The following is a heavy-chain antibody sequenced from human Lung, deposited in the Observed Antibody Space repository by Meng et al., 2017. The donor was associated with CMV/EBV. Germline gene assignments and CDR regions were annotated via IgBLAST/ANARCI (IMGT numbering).Heavy chain of an antibody. CDR2: INPNSGGT. J-gene: IGHJ6*02. D-gene: IGHD2-2*01. Sequence: ASVKVSXKASGYTFTGYYMHWVRQAPGQGLEWMGWINPNSGGTNYAQKFQGRVTMTRDTSISTAYMELSRLRSDDTAVYYCGRLWGQVVRDMDVWGQGTTVXVSS. CDR3: GRLWGQVVRDMDV. V-gene: IGHV1-2*02. CDR1: GYTFTGYY.